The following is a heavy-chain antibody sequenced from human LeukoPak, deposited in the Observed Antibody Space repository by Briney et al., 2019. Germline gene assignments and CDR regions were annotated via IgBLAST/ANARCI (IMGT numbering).Heavy chain of an antibody. D-gene: IGHD6-19*01. V-gene: IGHV1-8*01. CDR2: MNPNSGNT. J-gene: IGHJ3*02. CDR3: ARVKQWLEPDAFDI. CDR1: GYTFTSYD. Sequence: ASVKVSCKASGYTFTSYDINWVRQATGQGLEWMGWMNPNSGNTGYAQKFQGRVTMTRNTSIGTAYMELSSLRSEDTAVYYCARVKQWLEPDAFDIWGQGTMVTVSS.